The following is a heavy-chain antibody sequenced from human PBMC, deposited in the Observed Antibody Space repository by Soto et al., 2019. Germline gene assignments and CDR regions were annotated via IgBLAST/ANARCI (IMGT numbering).Heavy chain of an antibody. Sequence: ESGGGVVQPGRSLGLSCAASGFVYSTYAMHWVRLSPGKGLEWVALIWNDGTTQNYLDSVKGRFIISRDNSLNTLHLEMDSLRAEDSGVYFCVRGIPSQYTSNWLYWYFDLWGRGTQVTVSA. J-gene: IGHJ2*01. CDR3: VRGIPSQYTSNWLYWYFDL. D-gene: IGHD6-13*01. CDR2: IWNDGTTQ. V-gene: IGHV3-33*01. CDR1: GFVYSTYA.